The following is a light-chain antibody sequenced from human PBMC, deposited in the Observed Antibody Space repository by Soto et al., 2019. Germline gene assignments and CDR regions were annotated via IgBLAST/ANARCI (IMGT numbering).Light chain of an antibody. CDR2: EGS. Sequence: QSALTQPASVSGSPGQAITISCTGTSSDVGSYYLVSWYLQHPGKAPKLMIYEGSKRPSGVSNRFSGSKSGNTASLTISGLQAEEEADYYCCSYAGSSTWVFGGGTKLTVL. CDR3: CSYAGSSTWV. V-gene: IGLV2-23*01. CDR1: SSDVGSYYL. J-gene: IGLJ3*02.